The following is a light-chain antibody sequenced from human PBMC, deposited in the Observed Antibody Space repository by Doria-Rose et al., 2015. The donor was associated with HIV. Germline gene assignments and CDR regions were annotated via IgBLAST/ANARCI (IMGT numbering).Light chain of an antibody. J-gene: IGKJ1*01. V-gene: IGKV3-20*01. CDR3: HQYASSRT. Sequence: TQSPGTLSLSPGERATPSCRASQSVSANYLAWYQQRPGQSPRLLIYGASSRATDIPDRFRGSRSGTDFTLTISRLEPEDFAVYYCHQYASSRTFGQGTKVEIK. CDR2: GAS. CDR1: QSVSANY.